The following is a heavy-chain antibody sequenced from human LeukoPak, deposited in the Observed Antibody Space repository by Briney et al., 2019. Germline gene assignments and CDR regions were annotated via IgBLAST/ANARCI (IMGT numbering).Heavy chain of an antibody. CDR2: INHSGST. Sequence: SETLSLTCAVYGGSFSGYYWSWIRQPPGKGLEWIGEINHSGSTNYNPSLKSRVSIPVDTSKNQFSLKLSSVTAADTAVYYCARGGDYGDYVFHYWGQGTLVTVSS. D-gene: IGHD4-17*01. CDR3: ARGGDYGDYVFHY. J-gene: IGHJ4*02. V-gene: IGHV4-34*01. CDR1: GGSFSGYY.